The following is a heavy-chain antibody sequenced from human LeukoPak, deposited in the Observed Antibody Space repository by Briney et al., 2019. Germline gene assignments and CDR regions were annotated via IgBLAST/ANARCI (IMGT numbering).Heavy chain of an antibody. Sequence: ASVKVSCKASGYTFTGYYMHWVRQAPGQGLEWMGWINPNSGGTNYAQKFQGRVTMTRDTSPSTAYMELSRLRSDDTAVYYCARGNVDTAMVGGNWFDPWGQGTLVTVSS. CDR3: ARGNVDTAMVGGNWFDP. V-gene: IGHV1-2*02. J-gene: IGHJ5*02. CDR2: INPNSGGT. CDR1: GYTFTGYY. D-gene: IGHD5-18*01.